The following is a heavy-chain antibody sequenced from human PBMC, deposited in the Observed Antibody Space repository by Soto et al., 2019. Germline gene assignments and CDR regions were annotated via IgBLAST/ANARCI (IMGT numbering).Heavy chain of an antibody. V-gene: IGHV3-21*01. J-gene: IGHJ4*02. Sequence: GVLRLACGASGFTVSSYSMNWVRQAPGKGLEWVSSISGNSNYMYYADSVKGRFTISRDNAKNSLYLQMNSLRAEDTAVYYCAREMIGSGSYDYWGQRIVVTGSS. CDR2: ISGNSNYM. CDR3: AREMIGSGSYDY. CDR1: GFTVSSYS. D-gene: IGHD3-10*01.